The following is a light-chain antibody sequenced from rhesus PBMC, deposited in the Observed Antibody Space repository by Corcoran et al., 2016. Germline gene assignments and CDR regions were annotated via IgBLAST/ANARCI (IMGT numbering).Light chain of an antibody. Sequence: QVILTQSPATLSLSPGERATLSCRASQSVSSYLAWYQQKPGQAPRLHIYGASSRATGIPARVSGRGSGTECTLTISSLEPEDFAVYYCQKYSSSPFTFGPGTKLDIK. CDR2: GAS. CDR1: QSVSSY. J-gene: IGKJ3*01. CDR3: QKYSSSPFT. V-gene: IGKV3-53*01.